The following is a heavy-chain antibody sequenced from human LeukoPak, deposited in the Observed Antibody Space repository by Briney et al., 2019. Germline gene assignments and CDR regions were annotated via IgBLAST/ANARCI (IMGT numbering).Heavy chain of an antibody. V-gene: IGHV4-4*07. CDR2: IYISRGT. J-gene: IGHJ6*03. Sequence: SETLSLTCTVSGYSISSGYYWSWIRQPAGKGLEWIGRIYISRGTTYNPSLRSRVIMSVDTSKNQFSLQLTSVTAADTAMYYCARESRIVEGDGYHIDVWGKGTTVTISS. CDR1: GYSISSGYY. CDR3: ARESRIVEGDGYHIDV. D-gene: IGHD1-26*01.